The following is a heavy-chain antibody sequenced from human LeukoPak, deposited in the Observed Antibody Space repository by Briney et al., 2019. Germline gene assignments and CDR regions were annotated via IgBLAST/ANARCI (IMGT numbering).Heavy chain of an antibody. CDR3: AKAEYSSGFDY. J-gene: IGHJ4*02. D-gene: IGHD6-19*01. V-gene: IGHV3-30*18. CDR1: GFTFSSYG. Sequence: PGRSLRLSCAASGFTFSSYGMPWVRQAPGKGLEWVAVISYDGSNKYYADSVKGRFTISRDNSKNTLYLQMNSLRAEDTAVYYCAKAEYSSGFDYWGQGTLVTVSS. CDR2: ISYDGSNK.